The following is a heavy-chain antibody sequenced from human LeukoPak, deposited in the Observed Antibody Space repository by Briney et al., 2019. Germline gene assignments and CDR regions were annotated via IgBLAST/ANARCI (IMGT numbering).Heavy chain of an antibody. D-gene: IGHD6-6*01. Sequence: SETLSLTCTVSGASITTYYWTWIRQPPGKGLEWIGYIYHSGSTNYNPSLKSRVTISLDTSRNQFSLRLSSVTAADTAVFCAREYRTSSEGDYFDYWGQGSLVTVSS. CDR1: GASITTYY. CDR3: AREYRTSSEGDYFDY. CDR2: IYHSGST. V-gene: IGHV4-59*01. J-gene: IGHJ4*02.